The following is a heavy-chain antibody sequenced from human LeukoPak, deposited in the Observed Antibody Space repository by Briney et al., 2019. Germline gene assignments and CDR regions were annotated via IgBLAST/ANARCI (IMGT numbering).Heavy chain of an antibody. CDR1: GGSISSSSYY. CDR2: IYTSGST. Sequence: SETLSLTCTVSGGSISSSSYYWSWIRQPAGKGLEWIGRIYTSGSTNYNPSLKSRVTISVDTSKNQFSLKLSSVTAADTVVYYCAREPEYYDYVWGSYRSGYFDYWGQGTLVTVSS. D-gene: IGHD3-16*02. CDR3: AREPEYYDYVWGSYRSGYFDY. V-gene: IGHV4-61*02. J-gene: IGHJ4*02.